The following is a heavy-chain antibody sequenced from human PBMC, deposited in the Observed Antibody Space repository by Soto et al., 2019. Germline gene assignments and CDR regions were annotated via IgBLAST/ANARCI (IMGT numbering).Heavy chain of an antibody. J-gene: IGHJ6*02. CDR1: GFTVSSNY. CDR2: IYSGGST. D-gene: IGHD3-10*01. CDR3: ARGGMVRGLLYYYGMDV. V-gene: IGHV3-53*04. Sequence: EVQLVESGEGLVQPGGSLRLSCAASGFTVSSNYMSWVRQAPGKGLEWVSVIYSGGSTYYADSVKGRFTISRHNSKNTLYLQINSLRAEDTSVYYCARGGMVRGLLYYYGMDVWGQGTTVTVSS.